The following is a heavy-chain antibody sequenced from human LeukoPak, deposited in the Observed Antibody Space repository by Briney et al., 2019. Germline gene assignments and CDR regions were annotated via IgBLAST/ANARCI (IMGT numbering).Heavy chain of an antibody. Sequence: GGSLRLSCAASGFTFSGSAIHWVRQASGKGLEWVGRIRNKANNYATAYAASVKGRFTISRDDSQNTAYLQMNSLKTEDTAVYYCSNSILKVTTVASDCWGQGTLVTVSS. CDR2: IRNKANNYAT. V-gene: IGHV3-73*01. CDR1: GFTFSGSA. J-gene: IGHJ4*02. CDR3: SNSILKVTTVASDC. D-gene: IGHD4-23*01.